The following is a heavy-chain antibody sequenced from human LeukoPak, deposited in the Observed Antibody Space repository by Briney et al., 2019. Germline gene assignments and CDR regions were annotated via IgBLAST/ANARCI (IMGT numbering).Heavy chain of an antibody. CDR3: AKGAGPPWFDP. CDR1: GGSISSYY. CDR2: IYTSGST. J-gene: IGHJ5*02. D-gene: IGHD6-19*01. V-gene: IGHV4-4*07. Sequence: SETLSLTCTVSGGSISSYYWSWIRQPAGKGLEWIGRIYTSGSTNYNPSLKSRVTISVDTSKNQFSMNLNSVTAADTAVYYCAKGAGPPWFDPWGQGTLVTVSS.